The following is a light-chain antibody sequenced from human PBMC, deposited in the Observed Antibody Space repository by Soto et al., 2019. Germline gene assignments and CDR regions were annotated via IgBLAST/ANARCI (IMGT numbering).Light chain of an antibody. V-gene: IGLV2-14*03. J-gene: IGLJ1*01. CDR3: SSYTHSVLYV. Sequence: QSALTQPASVSGSPGQAITVSCSGTSSDIGAHNFVSWYQQHPGKAPKLIIYEVINRPSGVSDRFSGSKSGNTASLTISGLQSEDEADYYCSSYTHSVLYVFGSGTKVTVL. CDR2: EVI. CDR1: SSDIGAHNF.